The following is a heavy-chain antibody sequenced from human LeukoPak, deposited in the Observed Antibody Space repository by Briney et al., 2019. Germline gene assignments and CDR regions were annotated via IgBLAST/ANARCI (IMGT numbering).Heavy chain of an antibody. D-gene: IGHD3-10*01. CDR1: GGSISSSSYY. V-gene: IGHV4-39*07. CDR3: AREWNLLLWFGEVDV. J-gene: IGHJ6*04. CDR2: IYYSGST. Sequence: PSETLSLTCTVSGGSISSSSYYWGWIRQPPGKGLEWIGSIYYSGSTYYNPSLKSRVTISVDTSKNQFSLKLSSVTAADTAVYYCAREWNLLLWFGEVDVWGKGTTVTVSS.